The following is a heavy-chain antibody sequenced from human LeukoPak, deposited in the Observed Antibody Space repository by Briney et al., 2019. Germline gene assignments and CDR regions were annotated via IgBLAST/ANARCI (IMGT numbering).Heavy chain of an antibody. J-gene: IGHJ4*02. V-gene: IGHV3-20*04. D-gene: IGHD1-7*01. CDR1: GFTFDDYG. Sequence: PGGSLRLSCAASGFTFDDYGMSWVRQAPGKGLEWVSGINWNGGSTGYADSVKGRFTISRDNAKNSLYLQMNSLRAEDTAVYYCARDRQTFKLTGTSFDYWGQGTLVTVSS. CDR2: INWNGGST. CDR3: ARDRQTFKLTGTSFDY.